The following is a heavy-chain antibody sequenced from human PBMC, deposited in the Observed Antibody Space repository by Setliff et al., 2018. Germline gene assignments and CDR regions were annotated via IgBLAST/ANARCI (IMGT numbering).Heavy chain of an antibody. CDR1: GFTFSSYS. J-gene: IGHJ4*02. CDR3: AKDRRPTIAVAGTLLNGYFDY. V-gene: IGHV3-23*01. D-gene: IGHD6-19*01. CDR2: ISGSGGST. Sequence: GGSLRLSCAASGFTFSSYSMNWVRQAPGKGLEWVSAISGSGGSTYYADSVKGRFTISRDNSKNTLYLQMNSLRAEDTAVYYCAKDRRPTIAVAGTLLNGYFDYWGQGTLVTVSS.